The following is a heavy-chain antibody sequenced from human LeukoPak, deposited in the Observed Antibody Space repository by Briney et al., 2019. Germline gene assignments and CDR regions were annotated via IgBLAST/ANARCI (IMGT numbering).Heavy chain of an antibody. D-gene: IGHD3-9*01. V-gene: IGHV3-23*01. CDR2: ISGSGGST. J-gene: IGHJ4*02. Sequence: GGSLRLSCAASGFTFSSYAMSWVRQAPGKGLEWVSAISGSGGSTYCADSVKGRFTISRDNPKNTLYLQMNSLRAEDTAVYYCAKDDILTGFNYWGQGTLVTVSS. CDR1: GFTFSSYA. CDR3: AKDDILTGFNY.